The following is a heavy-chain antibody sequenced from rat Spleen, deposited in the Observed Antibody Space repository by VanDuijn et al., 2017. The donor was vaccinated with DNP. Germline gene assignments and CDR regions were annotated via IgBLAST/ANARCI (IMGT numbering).Heavy chain of an antibody. Sequence: EVQLVESGGGLVQPGRSLKLSCAASGFTFSDDYMTWVRQAPTRGLEWVAYITYDGSSTYYRDSVKGRFTISRDNAKGTLYLQMDSLKSEDTATYYCARWNNYAYWYFDFWGPGTMVTVSS. J-gene: IGHJ1*01. CDR2: ITYDGSST. D-gene: IGHD1-10*01. CDR1: GFTFSDDY. V-gene: IGHV5-7*01. CDR3: ARWNNYAYWYFDF.